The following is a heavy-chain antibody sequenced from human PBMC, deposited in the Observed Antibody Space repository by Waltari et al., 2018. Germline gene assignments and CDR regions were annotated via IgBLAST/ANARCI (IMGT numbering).Heavy chain of an antibody. D-gene: IGHD6-19*01. CDR1: GGSYSGYS. V-gene: IGHV4-34*01. J-gene: IGHJ4*02. Sequence: QGQLQQWGAGLLKPPETLSLTCAVYGGSYSGYSWSGMPQPPGKGRELIGEINHSGSTNYNPSLKSRVTISVDTSKNQFSLKLSSVTAADTAVYYCARGRYSSGRLIAYWGQGTLVTVSS. CDR2: INHSGST. CDR3: ARGRYSSGRLIAY.